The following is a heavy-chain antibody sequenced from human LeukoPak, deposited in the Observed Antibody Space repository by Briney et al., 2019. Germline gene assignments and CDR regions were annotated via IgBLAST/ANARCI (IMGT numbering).Heavy chain of an antibody. CDR1: GFTFSSYA. V-gene: IGHV3-23*01. J-gene: IGHJ4*02. CDR3: AKDRPASHGSGSFGDY. CDR2: ISGSGTGT. Sequence: GVSLRLSCAAPGFTFSSYAMSWVRQAPGKGLEWVSAISGSGTGTYYADSVKGRFTISRDNAKNTVYLQMNSLRAEDTAVYYCAKDRPASHGSGSFGDYWGQGTLVAVST. D-gene: IGHD3-10*01.